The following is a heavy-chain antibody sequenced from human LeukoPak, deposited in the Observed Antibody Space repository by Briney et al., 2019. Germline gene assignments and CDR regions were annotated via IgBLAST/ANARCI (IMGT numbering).Heavy chain of an antibody. Sequence: SETLSLTCTVSGGSISSGGYYWSWIRQHPGKGLEWIGYIYYSGSTYYNPSLKSRVTISVDTSKNQFSLKLSSVTDADTAVYYCARGLGNSDYYYYYYMDVWGKGTTVTVSS. D-gene: IGHD4-23*01. CDR1: GGSISSGGYY. CDR2: IYYSGST. J-gene: IGHJ6*03. CDR3: ARGLGNSDYYYYYYMDV. V-gene: IGHV4-31*03.